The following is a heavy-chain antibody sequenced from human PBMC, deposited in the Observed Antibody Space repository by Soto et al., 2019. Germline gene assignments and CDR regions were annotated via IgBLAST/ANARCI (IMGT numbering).Heavy chain of an antibody. V-gene: IGHV4-39*01. CDR1: GGSFSGYY. Sequence: SENLSLTCAVYGGSFSGYYWGWIRQPPGKGLEWIGSIYYSGSTYYNPSLKSRATISVDTSKNQFSLKLSSVTAADTAVYYCARQPTFYDILTDYYNWAYNCFDPWGQGTLVTVSS. J-gene: IGHJ5*02. D-gene: IGHD3-9*01. CDR2: IYYSGST. CDR3: ARQPTFYDILTDYYNWAYNCFDP.